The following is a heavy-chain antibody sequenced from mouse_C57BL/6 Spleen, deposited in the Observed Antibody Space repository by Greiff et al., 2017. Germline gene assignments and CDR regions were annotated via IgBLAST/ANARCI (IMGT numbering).Heavy chain of an antibody. V-gene: IGHV3-6*01. CDR2: ISYDGSN. J-gene: IGHJ2*01. D-gene: IGHD2-5*01. Sequence: EVQLQESGPGLVKPSQSLSLTCSVTGYSITSGYYWNWIRQFPGNKLEWMGYISYDGSNNYNPSLKNRISITRDTSKNQFFLKLNSVTTEDTATYYCARDGAYYSNYLDYWGQGTTLTVSS. CDR3: ARDGAYYSNYLDY. CDR1: GYSITSGYY.